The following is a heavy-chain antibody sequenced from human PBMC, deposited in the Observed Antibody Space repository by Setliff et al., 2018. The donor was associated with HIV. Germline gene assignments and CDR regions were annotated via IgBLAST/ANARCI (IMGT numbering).Heavy chain of an antibody. Sequence: GSLRLSCAASGFTFSSYSMNWVRQAPGKGLEWVSSISSSSSYIYYADSVKGRFTISRDNAKNSLYLQMNSLRAEDTAVYYCARGTVGANFLHNDYLGQGTLVTVSS. CDR1: GFTFSSYS. D-gene: IGHD1-26*01. CDR2: ISSSSSYI. V-gene: IGHV3-21*01. J-gene: IGHJ4*02. CDR3: ARGTVGANFLHNDY.